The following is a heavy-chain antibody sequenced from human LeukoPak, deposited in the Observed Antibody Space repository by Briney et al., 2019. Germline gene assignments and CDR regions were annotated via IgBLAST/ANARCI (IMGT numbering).Heavy chain of an antibody. CDR1: GYTFTSYG. V-gene: IGHV1-18*01. J-gene: IGHJ3*02. Sequence: ASVKVSCKASGYTFTSYGISWVRQAPGQGLEWMGWISAYNGNTNYAQKLQGRVTMTTDTSTSTAYMELRSLRSDDTAVYYCAKDWSRQKLNAFDIWGQGTMVTVSS. CDR3: AKDWSRQKLNAFDI. D-gene: IGHD4-11*01. CDR2: ISAYNGNT.